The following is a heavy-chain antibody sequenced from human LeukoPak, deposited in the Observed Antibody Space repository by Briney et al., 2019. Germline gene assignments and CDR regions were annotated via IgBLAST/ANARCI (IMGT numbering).Heavy chain of an antibody. J-gene: IGHJ4*02. D-gene: IGHD7-27*01. CDR1: GFTFSNYG. Sequence: GGSLRLSCAASGFTFSNYGIHWVRQAPGKGLEWVAVISYDGSNKYYADSVKGRFTISRDNSKNTLYLQMNSLRAEDTAVYYCAKMMLTAGVRINGAFDYWGQGTLVTVSS. V-gene: IGHV3-30*18. CDR2: ISYDGSNK. CDR3: AKMMLTAGVRINGAFDY.